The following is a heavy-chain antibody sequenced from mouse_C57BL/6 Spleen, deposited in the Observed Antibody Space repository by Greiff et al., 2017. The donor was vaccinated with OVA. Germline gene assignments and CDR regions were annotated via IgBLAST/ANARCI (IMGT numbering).Heavy chain of an antibody. V-gene: IGHV1-26*01. Sequence: EVQLQQSGPELVKPGASVKISCKASGYTFTDYYMNWVKQSHGKSLEWIGDINPNNGGTSYTQKFKGKATLTVDKSSSTAYMELRSLTSEDSAVYYCASSYDYGSAWFAYWGQGTLVTVSA. D-gene: IGHD2-4*01. J-gene: IGHJ3*01. CDR2: INPNNGGT. CDR1: GYTFTDYY. CDR3: ASSYDYGSAWFAY.